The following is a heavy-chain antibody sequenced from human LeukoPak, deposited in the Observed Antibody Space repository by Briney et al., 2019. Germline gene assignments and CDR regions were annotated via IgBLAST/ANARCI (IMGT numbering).Heavy chain of an antibody. Sequence: PSETLSLTCTVSGGSISDYFWSWIRQPPGKGLEWIGYIYYSGSTYYNPSLKSRVTMSLDTSKNQFSLRLSSVTAADTAVYYCAKYSSDYDSYYYYMDVWGKGTTVTVS. D-gene: IGHD4-17*01. CDR2: IYYSGST. CDR3: AKYSSDYDSYYYYMDV. J-gene: IGHJ6*03. V-gene: IGHV4-59*12. CDR1: GGSISDYF.